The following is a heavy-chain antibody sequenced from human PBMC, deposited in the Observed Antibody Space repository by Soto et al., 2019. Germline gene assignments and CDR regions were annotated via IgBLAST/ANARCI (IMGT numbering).Heavy chain of an antibody. J-gene: IGHJ6*02. CDR1: GFTFSSYG. V-gene: IGHV3-33*01. CDR2: IWYDGSNK. Sequence: QVQLVESGGGVVQPGRSLRLSCAASGFTFSSYGMHWVRQAPGKGLEWVAVIWYDGSNKYYADSVKGRFTISRDNSKNTLYLQMNSLRAEDTAVYYCARALTTVTLNYYYGMDVGGQGTTVTVSS. D-gene: IGHD4-17*01. CDR3: ARALTTVTLNYYYGMDV.